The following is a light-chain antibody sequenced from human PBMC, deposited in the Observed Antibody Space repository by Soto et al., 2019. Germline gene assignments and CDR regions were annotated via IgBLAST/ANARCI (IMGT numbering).Light chain of an antibody. J-gene: IGLJ3*02. V-gene: IGLV4-69*01. Sequence: QSVLTQSPSASASLGASVKLTCTLTSGHSNYVIAWHQQQPEKGPRYLMNVNSDGSHTKGDGIPDRFSGSSSGAERYLTISRLQSEDEADYYCQTWGTGIQVFGGGTKVTVL. CDR3: QTWGTGIQV. CDR2: VNSDGSH. CDR1: SGHSNYV.